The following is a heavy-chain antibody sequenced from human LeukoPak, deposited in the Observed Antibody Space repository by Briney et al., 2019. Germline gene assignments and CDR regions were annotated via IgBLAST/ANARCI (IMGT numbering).Heavy chain of an antibody. Sequence: SETPSLTCAVYGGSFSGYYWSWIRQPPGKGLEWIGEINHSGSTNYNPSLKSRVTISVDTSKNQFSLKLSSVTAADTAVYYCARGGYSYGYGYYYYYYMDVWGKGTTVTVSS. J-gene: IGHJ6*03. CDR2: INHSGST. CDR1: GGSFSGYY. CDR3: ARGGYSYGYGYYYYYYMDV. D-gene: IGHD5-18*01. V-gene: IGHV4-34*01.